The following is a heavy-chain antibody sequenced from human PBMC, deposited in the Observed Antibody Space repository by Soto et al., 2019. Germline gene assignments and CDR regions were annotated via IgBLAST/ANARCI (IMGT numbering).Heavy chain of an antibody. CDR3: AADSRGWNSFFDY. V-gene: IGHV4-31*03. Sequence: PSETLSLTCTVSGGSVSSGSYYWSWIRQHPGRGLEWIGYIYYSGSTYYNPSLKSRVTISVDTSKNQFSLKLSSVTGTDTAVYYCAADSRGWNSFFDYWGQGTLVTVSS. D-gene: IGHD6-19*01. CDR2: IYYSGST. CDR1: GGSVSSGSYY. J-gene: IGHJ4*02.